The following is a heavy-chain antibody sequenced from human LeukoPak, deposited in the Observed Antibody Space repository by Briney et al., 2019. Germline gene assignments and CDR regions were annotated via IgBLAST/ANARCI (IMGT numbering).Heavy chain of an antibody. CDR1: GFTFSNSL. CDR3: VRDRDGYNY. J-gene: IGHJ4*02. V-gene: IGHV3-74*01. CDR2: IDTDGSTT. D-gene: IGHD5-24*01. Sequence: GGSLRLSCAASGFTFSNSLMHWVRHVPGKGLVWVARIDTDGSTTHYADPVKGRFTISRDNGKNTLYLQMNRLRAEDTAVYYCVRDRDGYNYWGQGTLVTVSS.